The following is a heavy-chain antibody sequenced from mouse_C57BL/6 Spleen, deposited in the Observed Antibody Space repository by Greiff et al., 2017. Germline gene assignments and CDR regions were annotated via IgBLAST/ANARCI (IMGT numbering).Heavy chain of an antibody. Sequence: QVQLQQSGAELVRPGTSVKMSCKASGYTFTNYWIGWAKQRPGHGLEWIGDIYPGGGYTNYNEKFKGKATLTADKSSSTAYMQFSSLTSEDSAIYYCARSEDYYGSSYWFAYWGQGTLVTVSA. CDR2: IYPGGGYT. CDR1: GYTFTNYW. V-gene: IGHV1-63*01. D-gene: IGHD1-1*01. J-gene: IGHJ3*01. CDR3: ARSEDYYGSSYWFAY.